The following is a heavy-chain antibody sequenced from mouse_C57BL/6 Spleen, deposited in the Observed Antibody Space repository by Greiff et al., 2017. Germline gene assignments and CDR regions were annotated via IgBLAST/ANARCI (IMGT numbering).Heavy chain of an antibody. V-gene: IGHV1-61*01. CDR1: GYTFTSYW. CDR2: IYPSDSET. CDR3: ARGIYYDYDEYYYAMDY. D-gene: IGHD2-4*01. J-gene: IGHJ4*01. Sequence: QVQLQQPGAELVRPGSSVKLSCKASGYTFTSYWMDWVKQRPGQGLEWIGNIYPSDSETHYNQKFKDKATLTVDKSSSTAYMQLSSLTSEDSAVYYCARGIYYDYDEYYYAMDYWGQGTSVTVSS.